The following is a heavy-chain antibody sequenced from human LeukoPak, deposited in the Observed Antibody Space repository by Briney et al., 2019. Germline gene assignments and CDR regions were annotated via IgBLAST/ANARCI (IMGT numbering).Heavy chain of an antibody. V-gene: IGHV4-34*01. J-gene: IGHJ4*02. CDR2: INHSGST. Sequence: SETLSLTCAVYGGSFSGYYWSWIRQPPGKGLEWIEEINHSGSTNYNPSLKSRVTISVDTSKNQFSLKLSSVTAADTAVYYCARPRAPTRYCSGGSCPFDYWGQGTLVTVSS. D-gene: IGHD2-15*01. CDR1: GGSFSGYY. CDR3: ARPRAPTRYCSGGSCPFDY.